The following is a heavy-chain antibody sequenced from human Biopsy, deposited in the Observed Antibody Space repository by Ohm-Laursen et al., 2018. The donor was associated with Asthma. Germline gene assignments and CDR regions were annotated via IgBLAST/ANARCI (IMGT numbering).Heavy chain of an antibody. D-gene: IGHD6-19*01. CDR2: IMTVFGTT. CDR1: GGTSSNFA. J-gene: IGHJ6*02. CDR3: ARCQVGYSSGWSLLLKKIYYSGMDV. Sequence: SSVKVSCKAPGGTSSNFAISWVRQAPGQGLEWLGGIMTVFGTTNYAQKFQGRVTITADESTSTAYMEVTSLRSEDTAIYYRARCQVGYSSGWSLLLKKIYYSGMDVWGQGTAVTVSS. V-gene: IGHV1-69*01.